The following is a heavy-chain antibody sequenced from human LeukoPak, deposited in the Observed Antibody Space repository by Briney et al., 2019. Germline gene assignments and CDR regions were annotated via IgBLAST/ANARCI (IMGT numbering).Heavy chain of an antibody. J-gene: IGHJ3*02. D-gene: IGHD3-3*01. CDR3: AHSLPTAYYDFWSGYYREAFDI. CDR1: GFSLSTSGVG. CDR2: IYWNDDK. V-gene: IGHV2-5*01. Sequence: SGPTLVNPTQTLTLTCTFSGFSLSTSGVGVGWIRQPPGKALEWLALIYWNDDKRYSPSLKSRLTITKDTSKNQVVLTMTNMDPVDTATYYCAHSLPTAYYDFWSGYYREAFDIWGQGTMVTVSS.